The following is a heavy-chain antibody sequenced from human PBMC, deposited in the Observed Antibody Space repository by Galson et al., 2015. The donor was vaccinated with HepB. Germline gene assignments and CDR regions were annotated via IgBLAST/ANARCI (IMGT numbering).Heavy chain of an antibody. CDR2: INPNSGGT. V-gene: IGHV1-2*02. CDR1: GYISTGYY. CDR3: ARASSGDF. J-gene: IGHJ4*02. Sequence: SVKVSCKASGYISTGYYMYWVRQAPGQRLEWMGWINPNSGGTNYAQKFQGRVTLTRDTSISTAYMELSSLRFDDTAVYYCARASSGDFWGQGTLVTVSS.